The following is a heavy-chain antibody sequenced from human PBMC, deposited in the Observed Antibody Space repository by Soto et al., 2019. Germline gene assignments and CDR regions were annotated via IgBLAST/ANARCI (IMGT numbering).Heavy chain of an antibody. D-gene: IGHD4-17*01. Sequence: EVQLVESGGGLVQPGGSLKLSCAASGFTFSGSAMHWVRQASGNGLEWVGRIRSKANSYATAYAASVKGRFTISRDDSKNTAYLQMNSLKTEDTAVYYCTRPDCGDHNYYDYYYLYVWGKGTTVTVSS. CDR1: GFTFSGSA. V-gene: IGHV3-73*01. CDR2: IRSKANSYAT. CDR3: TRPDCGDHNYYDYYYLYV. J-gene: IGHJ6*03.